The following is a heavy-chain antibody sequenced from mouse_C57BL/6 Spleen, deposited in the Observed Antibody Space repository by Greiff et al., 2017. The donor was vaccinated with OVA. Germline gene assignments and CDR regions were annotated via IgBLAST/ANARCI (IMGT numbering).Heavy chain of an antibody. V-gene: IGHV1-66*01. Sequence: VQLQQSGPELVKPGASLMFSCNASAHSFTSYYIHWVKQRPGQGLEWIGWIYPGSGNTKYNEKFKGKATLTADTSSSTAYMQLSSLTSEDSAVYYCARDYYGSSLYAMDYWGQGTSVTVSS. CDR1: AHSFTSYY. CDR2: IYPGSGNT. D-gene: IGHD1-1*01. CDR3: ARDYYGSSLYAMDY. J-gene: IGHJ4*01.